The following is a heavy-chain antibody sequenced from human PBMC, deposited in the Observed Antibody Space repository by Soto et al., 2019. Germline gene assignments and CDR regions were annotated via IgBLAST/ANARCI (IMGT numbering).Heavy chain of an antibody. CDR3: AKDRLRLGFLTTRPPSWTHV. Sequence: TLSCEGFGWNFNTLRQYCVPSSAGKKLEWVALISYDGSHTYYVDSVKGRFPISRDNSKTTLFLQMNSLRAGDTAVYYWAKDRLRLGFLTTRPPSWTHV. CDR1: GWNFNTLR. J-gene: IGHJ6*01. V-gene: IGHV3-30*18. CDR2: ISYDGSHT. D-gene: IGHD3-3*01.